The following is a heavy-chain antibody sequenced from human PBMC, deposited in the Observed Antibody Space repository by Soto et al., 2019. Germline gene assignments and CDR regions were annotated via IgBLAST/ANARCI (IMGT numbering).Heavy chain of an antibody. J-gene: IGHJ4*02. CDR2: ISGTGTYI. Sequence: EVQLVESGGGLVKSGGSLRLSCAASGFTFSSYNMNWVRQAPGKGLEWVSFISGTGTYIYYADSLQGRFTISRDNAKNSLYLQMNSLTDEDTAVYYCARDQGSYGYLGYFDYWGQGILVTVSS. CDR1: GFTFSSYN. D-gene: IGHD5-18*01. CDR3: ARDQGSYGYLGYFDY. V-gene: IGHV3-21*02.